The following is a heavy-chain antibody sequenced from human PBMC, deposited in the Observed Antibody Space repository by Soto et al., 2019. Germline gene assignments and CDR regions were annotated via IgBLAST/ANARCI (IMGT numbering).Heavy chain of an antibody. CDR3: AREGWELLLSWFDP. CDR2: ISYDGSNK. V-gene: IGHV3-30-3*01. CDR1: GFTFSSYA. J-gene: IGHJ5*02. Sequence: PGGSLRLSCAASGFTFSSYAMHWVRQAPGKGLEWVAVISYDGSNKYYADSVKGRFTISRDNSKNTLYLQMNSLRAEDTAVYYCAREGWELLLSWFDPWGQGXLVTVYS. D-gene: IGHD1-26*01.